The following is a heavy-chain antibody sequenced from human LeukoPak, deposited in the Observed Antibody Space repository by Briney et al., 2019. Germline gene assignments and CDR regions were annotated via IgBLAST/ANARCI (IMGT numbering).Heavy chain of an antibody. V-gene: IGHV4-30-4*08. CDR2: IYYSGST. D-gene: IGHD3-22*01. CDR1: GGSISSGDYY. J-gene: IGHJ4*02. CDR3: ARVTDYYDSSGYYY. Sequence: SQTLSLTCTVSGGSISSGDYYWSWIRQPPGKGLEWIGYIYYSGSTCYNPSLKSRVTISVDTSKNQFSLKLSSVTAADTAVYYCARVTDYYDSSGYYYWGQGTLVTVSS.